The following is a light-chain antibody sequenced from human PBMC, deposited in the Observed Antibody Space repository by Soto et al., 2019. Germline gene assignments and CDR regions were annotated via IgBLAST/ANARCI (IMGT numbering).Light chain of an antibody. CDR2: ASS. J-gene: IGKJ4*01. CDR3: QQYYRWGLS. CDR1: QNVATY. V-gene: IGKV3D-15*01. Sequence: VMTQSPANMSVSPGERVTLSCGASQNVATYVAWYQQKRAQAPRLLIYASSTRATDIPATFSGSGSGTQFSLTISSLQSEDSAVYFCQQYYRWGLSFGGGTKVEI.